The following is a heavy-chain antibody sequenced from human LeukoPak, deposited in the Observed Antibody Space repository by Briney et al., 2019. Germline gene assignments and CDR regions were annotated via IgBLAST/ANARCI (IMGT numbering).Heavy chain of an antibody. CDR1: GGSFGGYY. J-gene: IGHJ3*02. Sequence: SETLSLTCAVYGGSFGGYYWSWIRQPPGKGLEWIGEINHSGSTNYNPSLKSRVTISVDTSKNQFSLKLSSVTAADTAVYYCARTPWAFDIRGQGTMVTVSS. V-gene: IGHV4-34*01. CDR3: ARTPWAFDI. CDR2: INHSGST.